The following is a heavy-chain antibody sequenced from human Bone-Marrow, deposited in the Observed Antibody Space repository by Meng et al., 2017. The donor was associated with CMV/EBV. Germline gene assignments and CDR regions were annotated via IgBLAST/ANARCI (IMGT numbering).Heavy chain of an antibody. D-gene: IGHD5/OR15-5a*01. V-gene: IGHV3-53*01. J-gene: IGHJ6*02. CDR1: GFTVSSNY. Sequence: GGSLRLSCAASGFTVSSNYMSWVRQAPGKGLEWVSVIYSGGSTYYADSVKGRFTISRDNSKNALYLQMHSLRSEDSAMYYCARAPRSTVFRGIDVWGQGTTVTVSS. CDR2: IYSGGST. CDR3: ARAPRSTVFRGIDV.